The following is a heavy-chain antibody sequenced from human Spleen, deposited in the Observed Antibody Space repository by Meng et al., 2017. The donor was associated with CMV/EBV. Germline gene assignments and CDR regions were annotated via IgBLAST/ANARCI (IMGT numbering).Heavy chain of an antibody. J-gene: IGHJ5*02. CDR3: TRGRGSTHKGNWFDP. D-gene: IGHD3-10*01. CDR2: MNPSSGNT. Sequence: GYTFTSYESNWVRQATGQGLEGMGGMNPSSGNTAYAPKFQGRLTMNRNTSINTAYMDLSSLRSEDTAIYYCTRGRGSTHKGNWFDPWGQGTLVTVSS. CDR1: GYTFTSYE. V-gene: IGHV1-8*01.